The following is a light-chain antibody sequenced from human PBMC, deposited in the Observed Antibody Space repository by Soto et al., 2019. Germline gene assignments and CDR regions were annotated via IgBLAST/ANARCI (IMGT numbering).Light chain of an antibody. CDR1: NSDVGRYNL. J-gene: IGLJ2*01. CDR3: CSYASSTTYVI. Sequence: QSVLTRPAAVSGSPVQSITVSCTGTNSDVGRYNLVSWYQQRPGQSPQVLIYEVTKRPSGVSDRFSGSKSGNTASLTISGLQAEDEGEYFCCSYASSTTYVIFGGGTK. CDR2: EVT. V-gene: IGLV2-23*02.